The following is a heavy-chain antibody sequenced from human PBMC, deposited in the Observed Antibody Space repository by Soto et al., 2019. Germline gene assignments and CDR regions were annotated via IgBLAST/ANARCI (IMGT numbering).Heavy chain of an antibody. Sequence: QVQLQESGPGLVKPSETLSLTCSVSGGSISGSYWSWIRQSPGKGLEWLGYVYYTWSTNYSPSLRSRVSISVDTSKNEFSLRLSSVTAADTAVYFCARSVAVPGAHIDYWGQGTQVTVSS. V-gene: IGHV4-59*01. CDR1: GGSISGSY. CDR3: ARSVAVPGAHIDY. CDR2: VYYTWST. D-gene: IGHD6-19*01. J-gene: IGHJ4*02.